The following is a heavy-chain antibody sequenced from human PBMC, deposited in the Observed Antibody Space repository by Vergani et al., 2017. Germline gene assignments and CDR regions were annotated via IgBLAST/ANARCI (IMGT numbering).Heavy chain of an antibody. J-gene: IGHJ2*01. Sequence: QVQLQQWGAGLLKPSETLSLTCAVYGGSFSGYYWSWIRQPPGKGLEWIGEINHSGSTNYNPSLKSRVTISVATSKNQFSLKLSSVTAADTGVYYCARDGYRFRLYFDLWGRGTLVTVSS. D-gene: IGHD2-2*02. CDR2: INHSGST. V-gene: IGHV4-34*01. CDR1: GGSFSGYY. CDR3: ARDGYRFRLYFDL.